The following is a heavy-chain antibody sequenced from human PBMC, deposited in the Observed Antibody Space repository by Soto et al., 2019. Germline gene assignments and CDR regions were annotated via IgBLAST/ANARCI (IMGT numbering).Heavy chain of an antibody. V-gene: IGHV6-1*01. D-gene: IGHD3-16*01. CDR1: GDSVSGNSAA. CDR3: ARDFPYYVSSDSYLEY. Sequence: PSQTLSLTCAISGDSVSGNSAAWNWIRQSPSRGLELLGRTYYRSRGYNDDAVSVKSRITVTPDTSKNHFSLHLNSVTPEDTAVYYFARDFPYYVSSDSYLEYLGQGAVVPVPS. J-gene: IGHJ4*02. CDR2: TYYRSRGYN.